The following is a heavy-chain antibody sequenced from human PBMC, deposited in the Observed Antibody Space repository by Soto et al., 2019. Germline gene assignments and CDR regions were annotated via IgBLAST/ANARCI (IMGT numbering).Heavy chain of an antibody. D-gene: IGHD6-6*01. CDR1: GGSVSSGGNY. J-gene: IGHJ4*02. CDR3: ARGLSSPSAAGV. V-gene: IGHV4-39*01. CDR2: VHDTGTT. Sequence: QLQLQESGPGLVKPSETLSLTCAVPGGSVSSGGNYWGWIRQSPGKGLEWIGSVHDTGTTHYNPYLTSRVTTSVDTSKNQFSLNVNSVTAAGTAVYYCARGLSSPSAAGVWGQGTMFTVSS.